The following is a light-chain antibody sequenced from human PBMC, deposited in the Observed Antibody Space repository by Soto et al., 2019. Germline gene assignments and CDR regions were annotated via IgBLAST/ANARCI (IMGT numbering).Light chain of an antibody. CDR2: KGS. V-gene: IGKV1-5*03. CDR1: QSIHSTW. Sequence: DVQMTQSPSTLSASVGDKVTITCRASQSIHSTWLAWFQQRPGKAPNVLIDKGSTLASGVSSRFRVSGSGTDFYLTTSSLQRDDCATYFCQQYAAQSPWTFVQGTRVE. CDR3: QQYAAQSPWT. J-gene: IGKJ1*01.